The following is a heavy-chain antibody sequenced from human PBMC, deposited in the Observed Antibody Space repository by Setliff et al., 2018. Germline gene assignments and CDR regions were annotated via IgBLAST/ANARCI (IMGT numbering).Heavy chain of an antibody. CDR3: ARDPVVVVAAMSDAFDI. Sequence: TLSLTCTVSGGSISSGSYYWSWIRRPAGKGLEWIGHIYTSGSTNYNPSLKSRVTISVDTSKNQFSLKLSSVTAADTAVYYCARDPVVVVAAMSDAFDIWGQGTMVTVS. CDR1: GGSISSGSYY. D-gene: IGHD2-15*01. J-gene: IGHJ3*02. CDR2: IYTSGST. V-gene: IGHV4-61*09.